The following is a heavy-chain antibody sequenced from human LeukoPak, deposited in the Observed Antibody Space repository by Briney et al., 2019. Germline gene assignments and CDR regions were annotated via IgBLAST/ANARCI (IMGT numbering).Heavy chain of an antibody. CDR1: GYTFTSYG. J-gene: IGHJ4*02. CDR3: ARVNPIILHWNYGEDY. CDR2: ISAYNGNT. Sequence: ASVKVSCMASGYTFTSYGISWVRQAPGQGLEWMGWISAYNGNTNYAQKLQGRVTMTTDTSTSTAYMELRSLRSDDTAVYYCARVNPIILHWNYGEDYWGQGTLVTVSS. D-gene: IGHD1-7*01. V-gene: IGHV1-18*01.